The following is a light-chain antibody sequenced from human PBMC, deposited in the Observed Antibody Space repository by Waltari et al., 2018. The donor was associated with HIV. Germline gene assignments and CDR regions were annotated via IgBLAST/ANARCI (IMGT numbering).Light chain of an antibody. CDR1: SSDVGSYNY. J-gene: IGLJ3*02. V-gene: IGLV2-11*01. CDR3: CSYAGMYTWV. Sequence: QSSLTQPRSVSGSPGQSVTISCSGTSSDVGSYNYVSWYQQHPAKAPKVMIYDVSKLPSGVPDRFSGVKSSKTASLTISVLQAEDEADYYCCSYAGMYTWVFGGGTKLTVL. CDR2: DVS.